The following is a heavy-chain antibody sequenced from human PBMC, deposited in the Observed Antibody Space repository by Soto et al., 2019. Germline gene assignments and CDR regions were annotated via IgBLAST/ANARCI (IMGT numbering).Heavy chain of an antibody. CDR3: AKVGRYYDFLTGRMETHYGMDV. J-gene: IGHJ6*02. V-gene: IGHV3-23*01. CDR2: ISGSGGGT. CDR1: GFSFISHG. D-gene: IGHD3-9*01. Sequence: GGSLRLSCAASGFSFISHGMSWVRQAPGMGPEWVSSISGSGGGTSYADSVKGRFTISRDNSKNTLYLQMNSPRAEDTAVYYCAKVGRYYDFLTGRMETHYGMDVWGQGITVTVSS.